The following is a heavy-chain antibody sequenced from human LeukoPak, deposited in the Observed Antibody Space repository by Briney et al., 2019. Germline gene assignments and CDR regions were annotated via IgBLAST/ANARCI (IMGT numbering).Heavy chain of an antibody. CDR3: ARQIVVVSAAMVMGWFDP. CDR2: TYYRSKWYN. Sequence: SQTLSLTCAISGDSVSSNGAAWNWIRQSPSRGLEWQGRTYYRSKWYNDYAVSVKSRITINPDTSKNQFSLQLNSVTPEDTAVYYCARQIVVVSAAMVMGWFDPWGQGTLVTVSS. J-gene: IGHJ5*02. D-gene: IGHD2-2*01. V-gene: IGHV6-1*01. CDR1: GDSVSSNGAA.